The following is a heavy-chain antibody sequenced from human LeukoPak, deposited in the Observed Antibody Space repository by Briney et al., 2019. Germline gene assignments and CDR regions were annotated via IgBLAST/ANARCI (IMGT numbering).Heavy chain of an antibody. CDR3: ALQGSTSPFDY. J-gene: IGHJ4*02. V-gene: IGHV3-30*04. D-gene: IGHD2-2*01. CDR2: ISYDGSNK. CDR1: GFTFRSYT. Sequence: PGGSLRLSCAASGFTFRSYTIHWVRQAPGKGLEWVAVISYDGSNKYYADSVKGRFTISRDNSKNTLYLQMNSLRAEDTAVYYCALQGSTSPFDYWGQGTLVTVSS.